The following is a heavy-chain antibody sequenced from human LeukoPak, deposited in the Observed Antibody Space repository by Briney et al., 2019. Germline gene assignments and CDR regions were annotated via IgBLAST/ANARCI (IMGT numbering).Heavy chain of an antibody. D-gene: IGHD5-24*01. CDR2: IYYSGST. CDR3: AREGFRDGYIADAFDI. Sequence: SETLSLTCTVSGGSISSGSYYWSWIRQPPGKGLEWIGYIYYSGSTNYNPSLKSRVTISVDTSKNQFSLKLSSVTAADTAVYYCAREGFRDGYIADAFDIWGQGTMVTVSS. V-gene: IGHV4-61*01. CDR1: GGSISSGSYY. J-gene: IGHJ3*02.